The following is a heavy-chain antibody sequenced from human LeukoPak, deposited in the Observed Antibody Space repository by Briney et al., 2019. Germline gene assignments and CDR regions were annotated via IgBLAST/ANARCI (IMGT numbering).Heavy chain of an antibody. CDR2: IKHSGST. CDR3: ASLSGTGDY. CDR1: GGSFSGYY. Sequence: PSETLSLTCAVYGGSFSGYYWSWIRQPPGKGLEWIGEIKHSGSTNYNPSLKSRVTISVDTSKNQFSLKLSSVAAADTAVYYCASLSGTGDYWGQGTLVTVSS. D-gene: IGHD1-1*01. J-gene: IGHJ4*02. V-gene: IGHV4-34*01.